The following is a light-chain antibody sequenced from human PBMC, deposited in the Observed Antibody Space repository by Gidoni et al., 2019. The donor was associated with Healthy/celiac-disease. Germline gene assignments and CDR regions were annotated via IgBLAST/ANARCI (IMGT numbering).Light chain of an antibody. CDR3: QQSYSTPFR. CDR1: QSISSY. J-gene: IGKJ1*01. Sequence: DIQMTQSPPSLSASVGDRVTITCRASQSISSYLNWYQQKPGKAPKLLIYAASSLQSGVPSRFSGSGSGTDFTLTISSLQPDDFATYYCQQSYSTPFRFGHGTKVEIK. CDR2: AAS. V-gene: IGKV1-39*01.